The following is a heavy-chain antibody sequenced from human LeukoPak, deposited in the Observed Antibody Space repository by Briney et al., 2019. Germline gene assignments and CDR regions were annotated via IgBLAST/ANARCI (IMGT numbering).Heavy chain of an antibody. Sequence: ASVKVSCKASGYTFTSYGISWVRQAPGQGLEWMGWISAYNGNTNYARKLQGRVTTTTDTSTSTAYMELRSLRSDDTAVYYCARVDSYGYRGTFDYWGQGTLVTVSS. J-gene: IGHJ4*02. CDR3: ARVDSYGYRGTFDY. CDR1: GYTFTSYG. V-gene: IGHV1-18*04. D-gene: IGHD5-18*01. CDR2: ISAYNGNT.